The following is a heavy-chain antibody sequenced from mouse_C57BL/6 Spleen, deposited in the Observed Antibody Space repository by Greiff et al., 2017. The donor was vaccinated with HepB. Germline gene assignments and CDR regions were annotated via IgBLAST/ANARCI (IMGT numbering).Heavy chain of an antibody. CDR2: ISSGSSTI. CDR1: GFTFSDYG. CDR3: ARDIYYDYDNYFDY. D-gene: IGHD2-4*01. J-gene: IGHJ2*01. V-gene: IGHV5-17*01. Sequence: EVKVVESGGGLVKPGGSLKLSCAASGFTFSDYGMHWVRQAPEKGLEWVAYISSGSSTIYYADTVKGRFTISRDNAKNTLFLQMTSLRSEDTAMYYCARDIYYDYDNYFDYWGQGTTLTVSS.